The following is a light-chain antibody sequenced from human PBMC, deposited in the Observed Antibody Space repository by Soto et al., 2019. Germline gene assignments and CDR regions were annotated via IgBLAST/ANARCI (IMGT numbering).Light chain of an antibody. CDR2: EAS. Sequence: DIQMTQSPSSVSASAGDRVTITSRASQGITNRLAWYQQKPGKAPKLLIYEASSLQSGVPSRISGSGSGTDFTLTISCLQSEDFATYYCQQYYSYPPITFGQGTRLEIK. CDR3: QQYYSYPPIT. V-gene: IGKV1D-16*01. CDR1: QGITNR. J-gene: IGKJ5*01.